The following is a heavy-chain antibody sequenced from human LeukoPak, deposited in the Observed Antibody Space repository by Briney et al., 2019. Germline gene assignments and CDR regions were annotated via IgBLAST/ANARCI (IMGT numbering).Heavy chain of an antibody. CDR3: SSSPDPIPYFDWLIYKGEDSADY. CDR1: GFTFSSYS. V-gene: IGHV3-21*01. J-gene: IGHJ4*02. CDR2: ISGSSSYI. Sequence: PGGSLRLSCAASGFTFSSYSMNWVRQAPGKGLEWVSSISGSSSYIYYADSVKGRFTISRDNAKNSLYLQMNSLRAEDTAVYYCSSSPDPIPYFDWLIYKGEDSADYWGQGTLVTVSS. D-gene: IGHD3-9*01.